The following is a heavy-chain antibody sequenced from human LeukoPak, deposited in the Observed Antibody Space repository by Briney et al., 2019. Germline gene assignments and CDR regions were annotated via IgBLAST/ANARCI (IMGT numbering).Heavy chain of an antibody. CDR3: AKGHLLNDYGDYGPLDY. Sequence: GGSLRLSCAASGFTFSNFWMSWVRQAPGKGLEWVSAISGSGGSTYYADSVKGRFTISRDNTKNTLYLQMNSLRAEDTAVYYCAKGHLLNDYGDYGPLDYWGQGTLVTVSS. J-gene: IGHJ4*02. D-gene: IGHD4-17*01. V-gene: IGHV3-23*01. CDR2: ISGSGGST. CDR1: GFTFSNFW.